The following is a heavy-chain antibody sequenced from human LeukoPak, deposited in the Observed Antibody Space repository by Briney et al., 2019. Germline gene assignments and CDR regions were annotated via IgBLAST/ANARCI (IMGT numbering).Heavy chain of an antibody. CDR1: GYTFTGYY. Sequence: ASVKVSCKASGYTFTGYYMHWVRQGPGQGLEWMGRINPNSGGTKYAQKFQGRVTMTRDTSISTAYMELSRLRSDDTAVYYCARDLKGLELRFYWGQGTLVTVSS. J-gene: IGHJ4*02. D-gene: IGHD1-7*01. CDR3: ARDLKGLELRFY. CDR2: INPNSGGT. V-gene: IGHV1-2*06.